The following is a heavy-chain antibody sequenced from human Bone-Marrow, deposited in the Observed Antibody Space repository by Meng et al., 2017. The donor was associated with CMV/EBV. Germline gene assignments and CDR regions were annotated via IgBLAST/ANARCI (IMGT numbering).Heavy chain of an antibody. CDR2: IRYDGSDK. CDR3: AKARVVGWVSSGWYFGWFDS. D-gene: IGHD6-19*01. V-gene: IGHV3-30*02. J-gene: IGHJ5*01. CDR1: GFIFSSFD. Sequence: GGSLRLSCLASGFIFSSFDMHWVRQTPGKGLEWVASIRYDGSDKYYADSVEGRFTISRDNSKDTLYLQMNSLRVEDTAVYYCAKARVVGWVSSGWYFGWFDSWGQGALVTVSS.